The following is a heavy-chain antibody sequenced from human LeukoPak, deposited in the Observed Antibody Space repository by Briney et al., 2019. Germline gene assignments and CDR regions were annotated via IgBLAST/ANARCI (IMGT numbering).Heavy chain of an antibody. CDR2: INHSGST. V-gene: IGHV4-34*01. Sequence: SETLSLTCAVYGGSFSGYYWSWIRQPPGKGLEWIGEINHSGSTNYNPSLKSRVTISVDTSKNQFSLKLSSVTAADTAVYYCARQRYLRHFDYWGQGTLVTVSS. CDR3: ARQRYLRHFDY. CDR1: GGSFSGYY. D-gene: IGHD2-2*02. J-gene: IGHJ4*02.